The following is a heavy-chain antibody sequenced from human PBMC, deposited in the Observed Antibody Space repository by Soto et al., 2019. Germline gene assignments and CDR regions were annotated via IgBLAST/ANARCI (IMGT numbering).Heavy chain of an antibody. V-gene: IGHV4-61*01. D-gene: IGHD6-19*01. J-gene: IGHJ4*02. CDR3: ATNRGSSANFDY. CDR2: IYYSGST. Sequence: PSETLSLTCTVSGGSVSSGSYYWSWIRQPPGKGLEWIGYIYYSGSTNYNPSLKSRVTISVDTSKNQFSLKLSSVTAADTAVYYCATNRGSSANFDYWGQGTLVTVS. CDR1: GGSVSSGSYY.